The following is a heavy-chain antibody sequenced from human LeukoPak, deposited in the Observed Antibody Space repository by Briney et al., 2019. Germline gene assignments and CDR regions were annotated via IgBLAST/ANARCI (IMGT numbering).Heavy chain of an antibody. Sequence: ASVKVSCKASGYTFTGYYMHWVRQAPGQGLEWMGWINPNSGGTNYAQKFQGRVTMTRDTSISTAYMELSRLRSDDTAVYYCARAYCSSTSCCWEDYYGMDVWGQGTTVTVSS. J-gene: IGHJ6*02. CDR2: INPNSGGT. D-gene: IGHD2-2*01. V-gene: IGHV1-2*02. CDR3: ARAYCSSTSCCWEDYYGMDV. CDR1: GYTFTGYY.